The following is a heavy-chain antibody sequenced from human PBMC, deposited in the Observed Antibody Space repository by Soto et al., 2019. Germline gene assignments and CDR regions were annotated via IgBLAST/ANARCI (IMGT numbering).Heavy chain of an antibody. V-gene: IGHV3-23*01. J-gene: IGHJ4*01. CDR2: MYAGGDT. Sequence: GGSLRLSCAASGFTFSSYAMSWVRQAPGRGLEWVSVMYAGGDTHYADSVKGRFTISRDKSENTLYLQMNSLRDEDTGVYFCVSRIPSWVFDYWGLGTLVTVSS. D-gene: IGHD2-21*01. CDR3: VSRIPSWVFDY. CDR1: GFTFSSYA.